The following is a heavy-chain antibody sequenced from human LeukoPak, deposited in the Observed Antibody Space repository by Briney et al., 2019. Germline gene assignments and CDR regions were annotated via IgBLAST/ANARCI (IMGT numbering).Heavy chain of an antibody. CDR1: SGSISSYY. CDR3: ARDCTNGVCYTPLDAFDI. D-gene: IGHD2-8*01. J-gene: IGHJ3*02. Sequence: SETLSLTCTVSSGSISSYYWSWIRQPPGKGLEWIGYIYYSGSTNYNPSLKSRVTISVDTSKNQFSLKLSSVTAADTAVYYCARDCTNGVCYTPLDAFDIWGQGTMVTVSS. V-gene: IGHV4-59*01. CDR2: IYYSGST.